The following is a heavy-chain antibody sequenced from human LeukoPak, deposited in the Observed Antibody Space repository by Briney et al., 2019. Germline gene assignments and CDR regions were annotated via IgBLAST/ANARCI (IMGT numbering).Heavy chain of an antibody. J-gene: IGHJ4*02. CDR3: ARHGPQGSGWYYFDY. V-gene: IGHV5-51*01. CDR2: IYPGDSDT. D-gene: IGHD6-19*01. Sequence: PGESLKISCKGSGYSFTSYWIGWVRQMPGKGLEWMGIIYPGDSDTRYSPSFQGQVTISADKSISTAYLQWSSLKASDTAMYYCARHGPQGSGWYYFDYWGQGTLVTVSS. CDR1: GYSFTSYW.